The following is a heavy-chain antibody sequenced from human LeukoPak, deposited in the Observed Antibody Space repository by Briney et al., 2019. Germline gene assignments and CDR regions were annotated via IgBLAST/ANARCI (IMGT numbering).Heavy chain of an antibody. V-gene: IGHV3-7*01. CDR2: IKQDGSEK. J-gene: IGHJ3*02. D-gene: IGHD2-15*01. CDR3: ARDCSGGSCYSRSAFDI. Sequence: GGSLRLSCAASGFTFSTYWMNWVRQAPGKGLEWVANIKQDGSEKYYVDSVKGRFTISRDNTKSSVYLQMKSLRAEDTAVYYCARDCSGGSCYSRSAFDIWGQGTMVTVSS. CDR1: GFTFSTYW.